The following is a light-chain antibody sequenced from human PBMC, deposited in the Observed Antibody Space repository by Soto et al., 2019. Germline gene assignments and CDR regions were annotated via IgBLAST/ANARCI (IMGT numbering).Light chain of an antibody. CDR2: DTS. Sequence: EIVLTQSPATLSLSPGERATLSCRASQSVSSYLAWYQQKPGQAPRLLMYDTSNRAPGIPARFSGSGSGTDFTRTIGSLEPEDFAVYFCQQRSKFLWTFGQGTKVDI. J-gene: IGKJ1*01. V-gene: IGKV3-11*01. CDR3: QQRSKFLWT. CDR1: QSVSSY.